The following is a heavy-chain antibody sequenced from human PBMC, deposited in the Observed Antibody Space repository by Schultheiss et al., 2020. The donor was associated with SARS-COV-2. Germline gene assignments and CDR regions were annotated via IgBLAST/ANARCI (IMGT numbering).Heavy chain of an antibody. V-gene: IGHV1-18*01. D-gene: IGHD2-15*01. CDR1: GYTFTSYG. CDR3: ARDSYWLRYFDY. J-gene: IGHJ4*02. CDR2: ISAYNGNT. Sequence: ASVKVSCKASGYTFTSYGISWVRQAPGQGLEWMGWISAYNGNTNYAQKLQGRVTMTTDTSTSTAYMELSRLRSDDTAVYYCARDSYWLRYFDYWGQGTLVTVSS.